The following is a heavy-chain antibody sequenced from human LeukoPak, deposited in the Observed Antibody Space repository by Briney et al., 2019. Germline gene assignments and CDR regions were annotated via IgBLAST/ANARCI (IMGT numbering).Heavy chain of an antibody. CDR2: IYYSGST. CDR1: GGSISSYY. J-gene: IGHJ3*02. CDR3: ARDPMATIRGAFDI. Sequence: SETLSLTCTVSGGSISSYYWSWIRQPPGKGLEWIGYIYYSGSTNYNPSLKSRVTISVDTSKNQFSLKLSSVTAADTAVYYCARDPMATIRGAFDIWGQGTMVTVSS. D-gene: IGHD5-24*01. V-gene: IGHV4-59*01.